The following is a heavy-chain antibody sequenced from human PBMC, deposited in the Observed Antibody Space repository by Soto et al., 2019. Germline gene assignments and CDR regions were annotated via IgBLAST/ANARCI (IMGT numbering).Heavy chain of an antibody. V-gene: IGHV4-4*02. Sequence: QVQLQESGPGLVKPSGTLSLTCAVSSGSISSSNWWSWVRQPPGKGLEWIGEIYHSGSTNYNPSLKSRVTISVDKSKNQFSLKLSSVTAADTAVYYCASRNRVPAAMSAFDIWGQGTMVTVSS. D-gene: IGHD2-2*01. J-gene: IGHJ3*02. CDR3: ASRNRVPAAMSAFDI. CDR2: IYHSGST. CDR1: SGSISSSNW.